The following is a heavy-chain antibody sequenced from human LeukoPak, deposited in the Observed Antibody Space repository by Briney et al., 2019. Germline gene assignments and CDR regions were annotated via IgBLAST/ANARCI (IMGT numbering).Heavy chain of an antibody. D-gene: IGHD2-15*01. CDR3: ARYCSGVSCYSRALDY. V-gene: IGHV4-59*01. Sequence: PSETLSLTCTVSGGSISNYYWSWIRQPPGKGLERIGYIYYSGSTSYNPSLKSRVTISVDTSKNQFSLRLSSVTAADTAVYFCARYCSGVSCYSRALDYWGQGTLVTVSS. J-gene: IGHJ4*02. CDR1: GGSISNYY. CDR2: IYYSGST.